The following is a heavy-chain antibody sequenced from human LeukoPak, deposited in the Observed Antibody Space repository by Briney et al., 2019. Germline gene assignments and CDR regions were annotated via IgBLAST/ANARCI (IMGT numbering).Heavy chain of an antibody. D-gene: IGHD3-10*01. CDR2: IGTAGET. Sequence: GWSLRVSCAPSGFTFRSYDMHWVRQATGTGLEWVSVIGTAGETYDPGSVTGRFNISRQNAKNALYLLMNGLRVGDTRVYCRARDSGGSGSYGFDYWGQGTLVPVSS. J-gene: IGHJ4*02. CDR1: GFTFRSYD. CDR3: ARDSGGSGSYGFDY. V-gene: IGHV3-13*01.